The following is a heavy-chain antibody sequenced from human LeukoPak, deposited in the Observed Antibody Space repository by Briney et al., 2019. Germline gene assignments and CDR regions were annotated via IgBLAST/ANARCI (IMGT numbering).Heavy chain of an antibody. CDR2: INPSGGST. V-gene: IGHV1-46*01. D-gene: IGHD2-2*01. J-gene: IGHJ5*02. Sequence: ASVKVSCKASGYTFTSYYMHWVRQAPGQGLEWMGIINPSGGSTGYAQKFQGRVTMTRDTSTSTVYMELRSLRSEDTAVYYCARGSIVPADNNWFDPWGQGTLVTVSS. CDR3: ARGSIVPADNNWFDP. CDR1: GYTFTSYY.